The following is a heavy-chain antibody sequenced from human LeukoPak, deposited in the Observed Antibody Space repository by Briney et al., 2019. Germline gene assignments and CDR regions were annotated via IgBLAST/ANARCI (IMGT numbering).Heavy chain of an antibody. V-gene: IGHV4-39*07. CDR2: IYYSGST. Sequence: TSETLSLTCTVSGGSISSSSYYWGWIRQPPGKGLEWIGSIYYSGSTYYNPSLKSRVTISVDTSKDQFSLKVSSVTAADTAVYYCARVSTVYYYYYMDVWGKGTTVTVSS. D-gene: IGHD4-17*01. J-gene: IGHJ6*03. CDR1: GGSISSSSYY. CDR3: ARVSTVYYYYYMDV.